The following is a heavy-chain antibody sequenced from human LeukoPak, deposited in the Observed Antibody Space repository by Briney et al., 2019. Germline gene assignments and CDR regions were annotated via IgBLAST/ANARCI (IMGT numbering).Heavy chain of an antibody. CDR3: ARDLAGYDSSGYYYPEYFQH. V-gene: IGHV3-21*01. D-gene: IGHD3-22*01. J-gene: IGHJ1*01. CDR2: ISSSSSYI. Sequence: GGSLRLSCAASGFTLRSYTMNWVRQAPGKGLEWVSSISSSSSYIYYADSVKGRFTISRDNAKNSLYLQMNSLRAEDTAVYYCARDLAGYDSSGYYYPEYFQHWGQGTLVTVSS. CDR1: GFTLRSYT.